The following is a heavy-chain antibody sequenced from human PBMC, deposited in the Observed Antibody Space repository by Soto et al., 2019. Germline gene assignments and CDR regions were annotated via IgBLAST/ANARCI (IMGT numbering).Heavy chain of an antibody. Sequence: SQTLSLTCAISGDSISSNSATGDWIRQSPSRGLEWLGRTYYRSKWYNDYAVSVKSRITINPDTSNNQLSLQLNSMTPDDTAVYDCARLIGNSWLDSWGQGTLVTVSS. J-gene: IGHJ5*01. V-gene: IGHV6-1*01. CDR1: GDSISSNSAT. D-gene: IGHD2-8*01. CDR2: TYYRSKWYN. CDR3: ARLIGNSWLDS.